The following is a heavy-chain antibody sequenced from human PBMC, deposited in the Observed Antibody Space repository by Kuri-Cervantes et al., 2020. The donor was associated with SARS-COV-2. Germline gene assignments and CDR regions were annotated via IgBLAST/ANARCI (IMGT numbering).Heavy chain of an antibody. CDR1: GGSFSGYY. Sequence: ESLKISCAVYGGSFSGYYWSWIRQPPGKGLEWIGEINHSGSTNYNPSLKSRVTISVDTSKNQFSLKLSSVTAADTAVYYCARAPPITIFGVVITIGGFDYWGQGTLVTVSS. CDR2: INHSGST. V-gene: IGHV4-34*01. J-gene: IGHJ4*02. CDR3: ARAPPITIFGVVITIGGFDY. D-gene: IGHD3-3*01.